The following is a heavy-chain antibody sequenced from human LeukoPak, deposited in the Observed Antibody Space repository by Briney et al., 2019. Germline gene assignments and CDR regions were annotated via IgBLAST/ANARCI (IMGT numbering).Heavy chain of an antibody. D-gene: IGHD6-13*01. CDR3: VRGPHIAAAGTWWFDP. V-gene: IGHV1-46*01. CDR1: GYTFSTYY. CDR2: INPTSGAT. Sequence: ASVKVSCKASGYTFSTYYMHWVRQAPGQGLEWMGIINPTSGATNYAQRSQGRVTMTRDTSTSTVYMEVSSLRSEDTAVYYCVRGPHIAAAGTWWFDPWGQGTLVTVSS. J-gene: IGHJ5*02.